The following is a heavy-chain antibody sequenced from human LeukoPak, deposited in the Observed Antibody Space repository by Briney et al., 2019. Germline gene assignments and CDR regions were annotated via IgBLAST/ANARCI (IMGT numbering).Heavy chain of an antibody. CDR2: IRNKADGYTT. Sequence: GGSLRLSCAASGFTSSPHYMDWVRQSPGQGLEWVGLIRNKADGYTTIYSASVKGRFTISRDDSKNSVYLQMDSLKAEDTAVYYCGDLGSAGTDHWGQGTLVTVSS. CDR1: GFTSSPHY. CDR3: GDLGSAGTDH. J-gene: IGHJ4*02. V-gene: IGHV3-72*01. D-gene: IGHD3-10*01.